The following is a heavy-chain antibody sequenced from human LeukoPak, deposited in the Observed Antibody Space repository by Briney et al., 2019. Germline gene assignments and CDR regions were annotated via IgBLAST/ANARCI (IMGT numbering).Heavy chain of an antibody. D-gene: IGHD4-17*01. CDR2: IRGGGTST. V-gene: IGHV3-23*01. CDR3: ARDPNGDYVGAFDM. CDR1: GFTFSTYA. Sequence: AGGSLRLSCTASGFTFSTYAMTWVRQAPGKGLEWFSSIRGGGTSTFYADSVKGRFTISRDNSKNTLFLQMTSLRAEDTAVYYCARDPNGDYVGAFDMWGPGTMVTVSS. J-gene: IGHJ3*02.